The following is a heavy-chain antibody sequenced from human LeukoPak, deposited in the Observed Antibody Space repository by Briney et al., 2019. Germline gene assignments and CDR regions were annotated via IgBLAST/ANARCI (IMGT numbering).Heavy chain of an antibody. J-gene: IGHJ6*02. CDR3: ARDSIVGASDYYYYYGMDV. D-gene: IGHD1-26*01. Sequence: SETLSLTCTFSGGAISNYYWTWIRQTPGKGLEWIGYVYNSGSTYYNPSLQSRVTILIDTSKNQFSLKLTSVTAADTAVYYCARDSIVGASDYYYYYGMDVWGQGTTVTVSS. CDR2: VYNSGST. V-gene: IGHV4-59*12. CDR1: GGAISNYY.